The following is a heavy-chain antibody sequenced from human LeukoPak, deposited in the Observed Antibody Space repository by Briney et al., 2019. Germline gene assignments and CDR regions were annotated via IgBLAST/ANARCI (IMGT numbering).Heavy chain of an antibody. Sequence: SETLSLTCTVSGGSISSYYWSWIRQPPGKGLEWIGYIYYSGSTNYNPSLKSRVTISVDTSKNQFSLKLSSVTAADTAVYYCARRAAAGTWDYWGQGTLVTVSS. D-gene: IGHD6-13*01. V-gene: IGHV4-59*08. J-gene: IGHJ4*02. CDR2: IYYSGST. CDR1: GGSISSYY. CDR3: ARRAAAGTWDY.